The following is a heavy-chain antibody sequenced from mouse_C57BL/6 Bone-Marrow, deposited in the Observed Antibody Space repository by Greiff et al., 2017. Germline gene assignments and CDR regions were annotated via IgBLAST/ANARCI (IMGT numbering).Heavy chain of an antibody. CDR2: INPYNGGT. J-gene: IGHJ3*01. V-gene: IGHV1-19*01. Sequence: VQLQQSGPVLVKPGASVKMSCKASGYTFTDYYMNWVKQSHGKSLEWIGVINPYNGGTSYNQKVKGKATLTVDKSSSTAYMELNSLTSEDSAVYYCARLDGSWFAYWGQGTLVTVSA. D-gene: IGHD2-3*01. CDR1: GYTFTDYY. CDR3: ARLDGSWFAY.